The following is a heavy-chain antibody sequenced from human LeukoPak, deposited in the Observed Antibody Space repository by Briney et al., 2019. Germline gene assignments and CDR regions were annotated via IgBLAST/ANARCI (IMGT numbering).Heavy chain of an antibody. D-gene: IGHD2-2*01. Sequence: ASVKVSCKASGYNFTSYYMHWVRQAPGQGLEWMGIINPSGGSTSYAQKFQGRVTMTRDTSTSTVYMELSSLRSEDTAVYYCSSGGYCSSTSCYGFAFDIWGQGTMVTVSS. J-gene: IGHJ3*02. CDR2: INPSGGST. CDR1: GYNFTSYY. V-gene: IGHV1-46*03. CDR3: SSGGYCSSTSCYGFAFDI.